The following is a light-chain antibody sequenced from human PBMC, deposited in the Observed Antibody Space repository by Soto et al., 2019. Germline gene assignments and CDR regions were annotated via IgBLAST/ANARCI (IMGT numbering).Light chain of an antibody. Sequence: QSVLTQSPSVSAAPGQKVTISCSGSSSNIGNNYVSWYQQVPGTAPKLLIYDNNKRPSGIPDRFSGSKSGTSGTLDITGLKTGDEADYYCATWDGSLPGEVFGGGTQLTVL. CDR3: ATWDGSLPGEV. J-gene: IGLJ2*01. V-gene: IGLV1-51*01. CDR2: DNN. CDR1: SSNIGNNY.